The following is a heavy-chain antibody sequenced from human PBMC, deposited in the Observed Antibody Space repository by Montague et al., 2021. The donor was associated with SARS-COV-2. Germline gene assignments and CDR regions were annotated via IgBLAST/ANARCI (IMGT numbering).Heavy chain of an antibody. CDR2: IYHSGST. Sequence: SETLSLTCAVSGGPISSGNWWSWVRQPPGKGLEWIGEIYHSGSTNYNPSLKSRVTISLDKSKNQFSPNLSSATAADTAVYYCARFFSSWTDWGQGTLVTVSS. CDR3: ARFFSSWTD. V-gene: IGHV4-4*02. CDR1: GGPISSGNW. D-gene: IGHD6-13*01. J-gene: IGHJ4*02.